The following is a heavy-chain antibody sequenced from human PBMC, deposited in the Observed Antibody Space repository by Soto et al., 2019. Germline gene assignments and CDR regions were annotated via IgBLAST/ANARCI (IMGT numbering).Heavy chain of an antibody. V-gene: IGHV4-4*02. Sequence: KPSETLSLTCAVSGGSISSSNWWSWVRQPPGKGLEWIGEIYHSGSTNYNPSLKSRVTISVDKSKNQFSLKLSSVTAADTAVYYCARGLSGPLRYYYYYGMDVWGQGTTVTVSS. CDR3: ARGLSGPLRYYYYYGMDV. CDR1: GGSISSSNW. CDR2: IYHSGST. D-gene: IGHD3-10*01. J-gene: IGHJ6*02.